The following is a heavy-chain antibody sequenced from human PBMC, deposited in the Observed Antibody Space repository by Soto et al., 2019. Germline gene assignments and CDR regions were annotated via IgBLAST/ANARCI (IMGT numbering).Heavy chain of an antibody. V-gene: IGHV1-2*04. CDR1: GYTFTGYY. Sequence: ASVKVSCKASGYTFTGYYMHWVRQAPGQGLEWMGWINPNSGGTNYAQKFQGWVTMTRDTSISTAYMELSRLSSVTAADTAVYYCARESVSDYYGSGIPPRDYYYIDVWGKGTTVTVSS. D-gene: IGHD3-10*01. CDR3: ARESVSDYYGSGIPPRDYYYIDV. CDR2: INPNSGGT. J-gene: IGHJ6*03.